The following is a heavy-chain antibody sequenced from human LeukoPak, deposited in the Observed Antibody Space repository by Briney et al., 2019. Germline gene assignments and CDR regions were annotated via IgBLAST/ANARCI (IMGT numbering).Heavy chain of an antibody. CDR2: INAGNGDT. CDR1: GYPFTAFA. J-gene: IGHJ6*02. Sequence: ASVKVSCKAPGYPFTAFAVHWVRQAPGQRLEWMGWINAGNGDTTYSQKFQGRVTITRDTSASTVYMDLSSLRSEDTAVYYCASRYCSSTSCYGVYYYGMDVWGQGTTVIVSS. V-gene: IGHV1-3*01. D-gene: IGHD2-2*01. CDR3: ASRYCSSTSCYGVYYYGMDV.